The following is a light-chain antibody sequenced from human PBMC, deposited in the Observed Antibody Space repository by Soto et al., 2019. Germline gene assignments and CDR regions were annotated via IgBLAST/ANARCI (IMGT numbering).Light chain of an antibody. J-gene: IGLJ2*01. CDR1: SSNIGSNY. CDR3: AAWDDSLSGVV. Sequence: QSVLTQPPSASGTPGQRVTISCSGSSSNIGSNYVYWYQQLPGTAPKLLIYRNNQRPSAGPDRFSGSKSGTSASLAISGLRSEDEADYYCAAWDDSLSGVVFGGGTKVTVL. CDR2: RNN. V-gene: IGLV1-47*01.